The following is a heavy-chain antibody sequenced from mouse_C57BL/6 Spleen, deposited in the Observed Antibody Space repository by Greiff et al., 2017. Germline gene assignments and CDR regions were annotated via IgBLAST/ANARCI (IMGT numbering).Heavy chain of an antibody. V-gene: IGHV7-3*01. CDR3: ARSDYYGSSFDY. CDR2: IRNKANGYTT. J-gene: IGHJ2*01. D-gene: IGHD1-1*01. CDR1: GFTFTDYY. Sequence: EVQLVESGGGLVQPGGSLSLSCAASGFTFTDYYMSWVRQPPGKALEWLGFIRNKANGYTTEYSASVKGRFTISRYNSQSILYLPMNALRAEDSATYYCARSDYYGSSFDYWGQGTTLTVSS.